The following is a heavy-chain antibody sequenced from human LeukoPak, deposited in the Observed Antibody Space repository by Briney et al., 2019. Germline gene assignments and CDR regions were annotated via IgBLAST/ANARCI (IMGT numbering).Heavy chain of an antibody. J-gene: IGHJ4*02. D-gene: IGHD5-24*01. Sequence: GESLRLSCAASGFTFSRYAMSWVRQAPGKGLEWVSTISGSGGYTYSADSVKGRFTISRDNSKNTLYLQMHSLRAEDTAVYYCAKEGEMATAAAYFDYWGQGALVTVSS. CDR2: ISGSGGYT. CDR1: GFTFSRYA. V-gene: IGHV3-23*01. CDR3: AKEGEMATAAAYFDY.